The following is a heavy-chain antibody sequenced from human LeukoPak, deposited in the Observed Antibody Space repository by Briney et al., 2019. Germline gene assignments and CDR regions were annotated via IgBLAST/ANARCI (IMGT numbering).Heavy chain of an antibody. CDR1: GGSISSYY. Sequence: SETLSLTCTVSGGSISSYYWSWIRQPPGKGLEWIGYIYYSGSTNYNPSLKSRVTISVDTSKNQFSLKLSSVTAADTAVYYCASPYDSSGDDAFDTWGQGTMVTVSS. CDR2: IYYSGST. J-gene: IGHJ3*02. CDR3: ASPYDSSGDDAFDT. V-gene: IGHV4-59*01. D-gene: IGHD3-22*01.